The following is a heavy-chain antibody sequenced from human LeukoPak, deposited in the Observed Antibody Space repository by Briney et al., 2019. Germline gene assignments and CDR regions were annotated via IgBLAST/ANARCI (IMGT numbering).Heavy chain of an antibody. Sequence: PSETLSLTCTVSGDSISSTTNSWGWIRQPPGKGLEWIGSLYYTGSSYYNPSLKRRVTISGDTSNNQISLRMNSVTAADTAIYYCARHSTMLTGRWFDPWGQGTLVTVSS. J-gene: IGHJ5*02. CDR1: GDSISSTTNS. V-gene: IGHV4-39*01. D-gene: IGHD1-20*01. CDR3: ARHSTMLTGRWFDP. CDR2: LYYTGSS.